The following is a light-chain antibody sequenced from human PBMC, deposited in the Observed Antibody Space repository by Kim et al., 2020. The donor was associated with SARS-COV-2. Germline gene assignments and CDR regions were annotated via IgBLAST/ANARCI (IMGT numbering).Light chain of an antibody. V-gene: IGLV3-19*01. Sequence: ALGQTVRITCKGDSLRIYYASWYQQKPGQAPVLVIYGKNNRPSGIPDRFSGSSSGNTASLTITGAQAEDEADYYCDSRDSSGNHWVFGGGTKVTVL. CDR2: GKN. CDR1: SLRIYY. J-gene: IGLJ3*02. CDR3: DSRDSSGNHWV.